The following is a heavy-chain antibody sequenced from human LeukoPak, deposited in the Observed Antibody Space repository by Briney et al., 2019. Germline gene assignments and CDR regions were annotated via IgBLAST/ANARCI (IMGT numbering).Heavy chain of an antibody. CDR1: GGSISSGDYY. V-gene: IGHV4-30-4*01. D-gene: IGHD3-9*01. Sequence: SETLSLTCTVSGGSISSGDYYWSWIRQPPGKGLEWIGYIYYTGSTYYNPSLKSRVTISVDTSKNQFSLKLSSVTAADTAVYYCAGVTVQSGYYPFDYWGQGTLVTVSS. J-gene: IGHJ4*02. CDR3: AGVTVQSGYYPFDY. CDR2: IYYTGST.